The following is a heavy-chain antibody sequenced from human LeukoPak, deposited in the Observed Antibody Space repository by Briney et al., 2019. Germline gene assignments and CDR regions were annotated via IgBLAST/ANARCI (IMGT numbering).Heavy chain of an antibody. CDR2: IYTSGST. V-gene: IGHV4-4*07. J-gene: IGHJ4*02. D-gene: IGHD3-22*01. Sequence: SETLSLTCTVSGGSISSYYWSWIRQPAGKGLEWIGRIYTSGSTNYNPSLKSRVTISVDTSKNQFSLKLSSVTAADTAVYYCARGPGAIVVVTPAWGYFDYWGQGTLVTVSS. CDR1: GGSISSYY. CDR3: ARGPGAIVVVTPAWGYFDY.